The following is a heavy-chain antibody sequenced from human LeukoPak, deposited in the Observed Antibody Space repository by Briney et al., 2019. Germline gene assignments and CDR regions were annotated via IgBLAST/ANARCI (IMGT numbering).Heavy chain of an antibody. CDR3: ASQKITIFGPYGMDV. CDR2: IYYSGST. J-gene: IGHJ6*02. Sequence: SETLSLTCTVSGGSISSYYWSWIRQHPGKGLEWIGYIYYSGSTYYNPSLKSRVTISVDTSKNQFSLKLSSVTAADTAVYYCASQKITIFGPYGMDVWGQGTTVTVSS. CDR1: GGSISSYY. V-gene: IGHV4-59*06. D-gene: IGHD3-3*01.